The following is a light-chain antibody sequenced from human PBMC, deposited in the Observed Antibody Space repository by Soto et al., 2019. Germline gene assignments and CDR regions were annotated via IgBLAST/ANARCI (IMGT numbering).Light chain of an antibody. J-gene: IGKJ5*01. CDR2: YAS. CDR3: QQYNNWPPIT. V-gene: IGKV3-15*01. Sequence: EIMMTQSPATLSVSPGERATLSCRASQSVRNNLAWYQQRRGQAPRLLIYYASTRATRVPARFSGSGSGTEFTHTISSLQSEDSALYYCQQYNNWPPITFGQGTRLEIK. CDR1: QSVRNN.